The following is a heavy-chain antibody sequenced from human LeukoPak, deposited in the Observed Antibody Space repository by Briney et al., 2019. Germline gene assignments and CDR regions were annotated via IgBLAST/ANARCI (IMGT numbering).Heavy chain of an antibody. Sequence: GGSLRLSCAASGFTFSSYRMNWVRQAPGKGLEWVSSISSSSSYIYYADSVKGRFTISRDNAKNSLYLQMNSLRAEDTAVYYCARDLMVVTATRIDYWGQGTLVTVSS. D-gene: IGHD2-21*02. CDR2: ISSSSSYI. V-gene: IGHV3-21*01. CDR1: GFTFSSYR. J-gene: IGHJ4*02. CDR3: ARDLMVVTATRIDY.